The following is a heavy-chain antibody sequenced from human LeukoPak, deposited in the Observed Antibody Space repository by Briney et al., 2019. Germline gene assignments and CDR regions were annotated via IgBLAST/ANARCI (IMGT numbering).Heavy chain of an antibody. D-gene: IGHD2-15*01. CDR1: GGSFSGYS. Sequence: PSETLSLTCAVYGGSFSGYSWSWISQPPGKGMEWIGEINPSGRTTYNPSLKSRVTISVDTSKNQFSLKLSSVTAADTAVYYGARGQYCSCGSCYSGYYYYGMDVWGQGTTVTVSS. J-gene: IGHJ6*02. CDR2: INPSGRT. V-gene: IGHV4-34*01. CDR3: ARGQYCSCGSCYSGYYYYGMDV.